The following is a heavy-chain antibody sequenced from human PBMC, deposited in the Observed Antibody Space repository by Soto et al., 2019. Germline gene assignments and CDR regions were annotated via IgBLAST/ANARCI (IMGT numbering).Heavy chain of an antibody. CDR2: ISWNSGNL. J-gene: IGHJ4*02. Sequence: EVQLVESGGGLVQPGRSLRLSCAASGFTFDDYAMHWVRQGPGKGLEWVSSISWNSGNLGYADSVKGRFTISRDNAKNSLYLQMNSLRGEDTALYYCAKGASTTVFAFNDYRGKGTLVTVSS. CDR1: GFTFDDYA. CDR3: AKGASTTVFAFNDY. V-gene: IGHV3-9*01. D-gene: IGHD4-17*01.